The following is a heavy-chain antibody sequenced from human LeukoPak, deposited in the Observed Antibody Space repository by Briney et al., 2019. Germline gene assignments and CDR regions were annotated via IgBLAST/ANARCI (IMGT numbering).Heavy chain of an antibody. J-gene: IGHJ3*02. CDR3: TTDSKYPDAFDI. Sequence: GGSLRLSCAASGFTFSNAWMSWVRRAPGKGLEWVGRIKSKTDGGTTDYAAPVKGRFTISRDDSKNALYLQMNSLKTVDTAVYYCTTDSKYPDAFDIWGQGTMVTVSS. D-gene: IGHD2-2*01. CDR2: IKSKTDGGTT. CDR1: GFTFSNAW. V-gene: IGHV3-15*01.